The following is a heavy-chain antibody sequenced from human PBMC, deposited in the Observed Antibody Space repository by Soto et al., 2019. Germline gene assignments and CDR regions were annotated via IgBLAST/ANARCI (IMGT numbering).Heavy chain of an antibody. D-gene: IGHD5-18*01. CDR3: ARGKYSYGPYGMDV. V-gene: IGHV3-30-3*01. CDR2: ISYDGSNK. Sequence: GGSLRLSCAASGFTFSSYAMHWVRQAPGNGLEWVAVISYDGSNKYYACSVKVRFTISRDNSKNTLYLQMNSLRAEDTAVYYCARGKYSYGPYGMDVWGQGTTVTVSS. J-gene: IGHJ6*02. CDR1: GFTFSSYA.